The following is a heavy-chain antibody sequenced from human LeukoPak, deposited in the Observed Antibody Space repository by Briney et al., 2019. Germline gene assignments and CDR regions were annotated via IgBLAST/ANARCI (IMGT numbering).Heavy chain of an antibody. V-gene: IGHV3-66*01. CDR1: GFTVSSNY. J-gene: IGHJ4*02. CDR2: IYSGGST. Sequence: GGSLRLSCAASGFTVSSNYMSWVRQAPGKGLEWVSVIYSGGSTYYADSVKGRFTISRDNSKNTLCLQMNSLRAEDTAVYYCARVSEGYSYGLDYWGQGTLVTVSS. D-gene: IGHD5-18*01. CDR3: ARVSEGYSYGLDY.